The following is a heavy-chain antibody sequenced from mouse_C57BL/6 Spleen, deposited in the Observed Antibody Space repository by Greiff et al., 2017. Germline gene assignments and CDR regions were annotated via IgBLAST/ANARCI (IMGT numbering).Heavy chain of an antibody. Sequence: EVQRVESGAELVKPGASVKLSCTASGFNIKDYYMHWVKQRTEQGLEWIGRIDPEDGETKYAPKFQGKATITADTSSHTAYLQLSSLTSEDTAVYYCARSYDSYSGFDYWGQGTTLTVSS. CDR2: IDPEDGET. D-gene: IGHD2-3*01. V-gene: IGHV14-2*01. J-gene: IGHJ2*01. CDR3: ARSYDSYSGFDY. CDR1: GFNIKDYY.